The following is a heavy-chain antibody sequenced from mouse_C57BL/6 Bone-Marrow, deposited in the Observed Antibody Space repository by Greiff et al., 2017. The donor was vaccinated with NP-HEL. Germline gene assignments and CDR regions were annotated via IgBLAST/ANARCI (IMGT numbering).Heavy chain of an antibody. Sequence: EVKVVESGAELVRPGASVKLSCTASGFNIKDDYMHWVKQRPEQGLEWIGWIDPENGDTEYASKFQGKATITADTSSNTAYLQLSSLTSEDTAVYYCTTRDYYGSSYVDYWGQGTTLTVSS. V-gene: IGHV14-4*01. CDR3: TTRDYYGSSYVDY. J-gene: IGHJ2*01. CDR2: IDPENGDT. D-gene: IGHD1-1*01. CDR1: GFNIKDDY.